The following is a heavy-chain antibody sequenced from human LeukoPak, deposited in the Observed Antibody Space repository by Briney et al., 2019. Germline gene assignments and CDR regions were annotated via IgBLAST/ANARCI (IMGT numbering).Heavy chain of an antibody. CDR1: GGTFSSYA. Sequence: SVKVSCKASGGTFSSYAISWVRQAPGQGLEWMGGIIPIFGTANYAQKFQGRVTITADESTSTAYMELSSLRSEDTAVYYCARGGEVLRYFDWQERNYYYMDVWGKGTTVTISS. V-gene: IGHV1-69*13. CDR3: ARGGEVLRYFDWQERNYYYMDV. D-gene: IGHD3-9*01. CDR2: IIPIFGTA. J-gene: IGHJ6*03.